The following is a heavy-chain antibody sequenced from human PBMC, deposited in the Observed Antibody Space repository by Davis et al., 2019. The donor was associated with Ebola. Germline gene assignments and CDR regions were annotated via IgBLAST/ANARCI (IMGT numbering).Heavy chain of an antibody. D-gene: IGHD3-16*01. V-gene: IGHV4-30-4*08. Sequence: LRLSCTVSGGSITSGDYSWSWIRQSPGKGLEWIGYIHHSGGTYYNPSLKSRLTISVDTSKNQFSLRLSSVTAADTAVYCCARDDLPGLIDSWGQGILATVSS. CDR1: GGSITSGDYS. J-gene: IGHJ4*02. CDR3: ARDDLPGLIDS. CDR2: IHHSGGT.